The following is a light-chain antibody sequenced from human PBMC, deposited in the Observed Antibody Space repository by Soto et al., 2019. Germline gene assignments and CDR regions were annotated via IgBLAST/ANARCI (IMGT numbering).Light chain of an antibody. CDR3: QQYNNWPLT. V-gene: IGKV3-15*01. CDR2: GVS. J-gene: IGKJ4*01. Sequence: EIVLTQSPGTLSLSPGERATLSCRASQSVSGSLAWYQQKPGQAPRLLIYGVSTRAPGLPGRFSGSGSGTEFTLTISSLQSEDLAVYYCQQYNNWPLTFGGGTKVDIK. CDR1: QSVSGS.